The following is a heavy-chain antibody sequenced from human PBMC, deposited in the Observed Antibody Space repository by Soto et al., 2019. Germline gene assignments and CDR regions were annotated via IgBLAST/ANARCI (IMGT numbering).Heavy chain of an antibody. J-gene: IGHJ4*02. CDR2: IYPDDSDT. CDR1: GYSSTSYW. Sequence: GESLKISCKGSGYSSTSYWIGWVRQMPGKGLEWMGIIYPDDSDTKYSPSFQGQVTISADKSINTAYLQWSSLKASDSAMYYCARPGLTASSSFDYWGQGTLVTVSS. D-gene: IGHD6-6*01. V-gene: IGHV5-51*01. CDR3: ARPGLTASSSFDY.